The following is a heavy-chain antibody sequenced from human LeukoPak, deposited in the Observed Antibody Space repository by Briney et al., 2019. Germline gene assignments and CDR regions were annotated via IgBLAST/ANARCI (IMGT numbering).Heavy chain of an antibody. Sequence: GGSLRLSCAASGFTVSSNYMSWVRQAPGKGLEWVSVIYSGGSTYYADSAKGRFTISRDNSKNTLYLQMNSLRAEDTAVYYCARDPAATIAAAGEREFDYWGQGTLVTVSS. J-gene: IGHJ4*02. CDR1: GFTVSSNY. CDR2: IYSGGST. CDR3: ARDPAATIAAAGEREFDY. D-gene: IGHD6-13*01. V-gene: IGHV3-66*01.